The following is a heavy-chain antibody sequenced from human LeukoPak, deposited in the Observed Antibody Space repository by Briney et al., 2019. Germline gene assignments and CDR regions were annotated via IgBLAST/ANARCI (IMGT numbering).Heavy chain of an antibody. D-gene: IGHD6-6*01. CDR2: ISGSGGSI. V-gene: IGHV3-23*01. Sequence: GGSLSLSCAASGFTFSSYATSWVRQAPGKGLEWVSAISGSGGSIYYADSVKGRFTISRDNSKNTLYLQMNSLRAEDTAVYYCAKDSSSEPWYGTDVWGQGTTVTVSS. J-gene: IGHJ6*02. CDR1: GFTFSSYA. CDR3: AKDSSSEPWYGTDV.